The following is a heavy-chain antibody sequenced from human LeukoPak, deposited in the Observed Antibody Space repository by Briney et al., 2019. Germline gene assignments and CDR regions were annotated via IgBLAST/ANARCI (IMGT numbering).Heavy chain of an antibody. CDR2: INHSGST. D-gene: IGHD2-15*01. CDR3: SRRGRMLHNMNNWFDP. V-gene: IGHV4-34*01. J-gene: IGHJ5*02. CDR1: GGSFSGYY. Sequence: SETLSLTCAVYGGSFSGYYWSWIRQPPGKGLEWIGEINHSGSTNYNSSLKSRVTMSGDTSNNQFFLKLSSVPAADRPLCCGSRRGRMLHNMNNWFDPWGQGTLVTVSS.